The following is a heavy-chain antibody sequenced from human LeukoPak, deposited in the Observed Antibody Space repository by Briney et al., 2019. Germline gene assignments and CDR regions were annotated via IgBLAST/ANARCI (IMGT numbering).Heavy chain of an antibody. J-gene: IGHJ4*02. CDR1: GFSFTDYP. Sequence: GGSLRLSCATSGFSFTDYPMNWVRQAPGKGLEWISNIRTTAEGAKYAYYADSVKGRVTISRDDGKNTLYLHMNSLRDDDTAVYYCAADKRYAFDYWGQGILVTVSS. V-gene: IGHV3-48*02. D-gene: IGHD3-9*01. CDR3: AADKRYAFDY. CDR2: IRTTAEGAKYA.